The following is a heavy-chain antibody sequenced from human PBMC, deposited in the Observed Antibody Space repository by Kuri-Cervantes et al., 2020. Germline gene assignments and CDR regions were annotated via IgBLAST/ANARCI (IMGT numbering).Heavy chain of an antibody. Sequence: GSLRLSCTVSGGSISSSSYYWGWIRQPPGKGLEWIGSIYYSGSTYYNPSLKSRVTISVDTSKNQFSLKLSSVTAADTAVYYCARVLSGYDAFDIWGQGKMVNVSS. V-gene: IGHV4-39*07. CDR2: IYYSGST. J-gene: IGHJ3*02. CDR1: GGSISSSSYY. D-gene: IGHD1-26*01. CDR3: ARVLSGYDAFDI.